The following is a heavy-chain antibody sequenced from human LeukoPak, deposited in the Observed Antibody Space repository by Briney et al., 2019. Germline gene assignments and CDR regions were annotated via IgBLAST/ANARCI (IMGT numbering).Heavy chain of an antibody. D-gene: IGHD1-7*01. J-gene: IGHJ4*02. CDR2: ICAYNGNT. Sequence: ASVKVSCKASGYFFTSYGIRWVRQAPGPRVEWMGWICAYNGNTNYAQKLQGRVTITTDTSTSTAYMDLRSLRSDDTAVYYCARDSRTLKLLELLPDYWGQGTLVTVSS. V-gene: IGHV1-18*01. CDR3: ARDSRTLKLLELLPDY. CDR1: GYFFTSYG.